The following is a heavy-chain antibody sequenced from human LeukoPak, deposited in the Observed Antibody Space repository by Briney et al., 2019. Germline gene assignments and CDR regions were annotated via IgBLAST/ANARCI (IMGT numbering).Heavy chain of an antibody. V-gene: IGHV4-34*01. CDR3: ARDEERLRGFYSHNWFDP. Sequence: SETLSLTCAVYGGSFSGYYWSWIRQPPGKGLEWIGEINHSGSTNYNPSLKSRVTISVDTSKNQFSLKLSSVTAADTAVYYCARDEERLRGFYSHNWFDPWGQGTLVTVSS. D-gene: IGHD1-26*01. CDR2: INHSGST. J-gene: IGHJ5*02. CDR1: GGSFSGYY.